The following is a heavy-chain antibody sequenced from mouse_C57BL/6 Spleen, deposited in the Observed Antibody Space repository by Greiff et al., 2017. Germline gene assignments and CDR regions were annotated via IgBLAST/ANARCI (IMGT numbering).Heavy chain of an antibody. V-gene: IGHV1-82*01. J-gene: IGHJ2*01. CDR1: GYAFSSSW. CDR3: ARRSSGYFDY. CDR2: IYPGDGDT. Sequence: QVQLKQSGPELVKPGASVKISCKASGYAFSSSWMNWVKQRPGTGLEWIGRIYPGDGDTNYNGKFKGKATLTADKSSSTAYMQISSLTSEDSAVYFCARRSSGYFDYWGQGTTLTVSS. D-gene: IGHD3-2*02.